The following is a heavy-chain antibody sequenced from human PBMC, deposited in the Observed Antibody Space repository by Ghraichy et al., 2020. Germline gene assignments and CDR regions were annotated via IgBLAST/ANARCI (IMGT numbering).Heavy chain of an antibody. V-gene: IGHV4-59*01. CDR1: GGSISSYY. Sequence: SETLSLTCTVSGGSISSYYWSWIRQPPGKGLEWIGYIYYSGSTNYNPSLKSRVTISVDTSKNQFSLKLSSVTAADTAVYYCARQATIVGATIGAFDIWGQGTMVTVSS. J-gene: IGHJ3*02. CDR3: ARQATIVGATIGAFDI. D-gene: IGHD1-26*01. CDR2: IYYSGST.